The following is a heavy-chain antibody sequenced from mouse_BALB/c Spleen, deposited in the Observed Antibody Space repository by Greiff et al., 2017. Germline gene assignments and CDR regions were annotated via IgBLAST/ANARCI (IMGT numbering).Heavy chain of an antibody. J-gene: IGHJ4*01. V-gene: IGHV5-6-5*01. CDR3: ARGYGNYVGGAMDY. CDR1: GFTFSSYA. Sequence: EVQVVESGGGLVKPGGSLKLSCAASGFTFSSYAMSWVRQTPEKRLEWVASISSGGSTYYPDSVKGRFTISRDNARNILYLQMSSLRSEDTAMYYCARGYGNYVGGAMDYWGQGTSVTVSS. D-gene: IGHD2-1*01. CDR2: ISSGGST.